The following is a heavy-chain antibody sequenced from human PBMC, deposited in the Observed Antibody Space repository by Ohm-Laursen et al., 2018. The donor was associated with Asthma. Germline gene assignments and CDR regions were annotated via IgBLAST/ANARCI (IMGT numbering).Heavy chain of an antibody. Sequence: SLRLSCAASGFTFSSYGMHWVRQAPGKGLEWVAVISYDGSNKYYADSVKGRFTISRDNSKNTLYLQMNSLRAGDTAVYYCAKGKRGYSYGPLDYWGQGTLVTVSS. CDR2: ISYDGSNK. D-gene: IGHD5-18*01. J-gene: IGHJ4*02. CDR1: GFTFSSYG. V-gene: IGHV3-30*18. CDR3: AKGKRGYSYGPLDY.